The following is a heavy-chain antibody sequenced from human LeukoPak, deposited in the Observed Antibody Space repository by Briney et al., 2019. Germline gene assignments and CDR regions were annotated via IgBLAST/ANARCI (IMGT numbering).Heavy chain of an antibody. Sequence: GGSLRLSCAASGFTFRSYAMHWVRQAPGKGLEWGAVISYDGSNKYYADSVKGRFTISRDNSKNMLYLQMTSLRDGDTAVYYCVRIPNYYDSSGYYYAYYFDYWGQGTLVTVSS. J-gene: IGHJ4*02. D-gene: IGHD3-22*01. CDR3: VRIPNYYDSSGYYYAYYFDY. V-gene: IGHV3-30*04. CDR1: GFTFRSYA. CDR2: ISYDGSNK.